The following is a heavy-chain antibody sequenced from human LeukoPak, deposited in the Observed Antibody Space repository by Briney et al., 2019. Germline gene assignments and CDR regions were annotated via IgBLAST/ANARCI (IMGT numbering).Heavy chain of an antibody. Sequence: GASVTVSCKASGYTFTSYGISWVRQAPGQGLEWMGWISAYNGNTNYAQKLQGRVTMTTDTSTSTAYMELRSLRSDDTAVYYCARRGPVDYYYYMDVWGKGTTVTVSS. CDR2: ISAYNGNT. CDR1: GYTFTSYG. V-gene: IGHV1-18*01. CDR3: ARRGPVDYYYYMDV. D-gene: IGHD4-23*01. J-gene: IGHJ6*03.